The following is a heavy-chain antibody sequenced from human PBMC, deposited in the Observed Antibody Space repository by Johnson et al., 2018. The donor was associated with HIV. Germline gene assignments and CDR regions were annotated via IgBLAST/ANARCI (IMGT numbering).Heavy chain of an antibody. D-gene: IGHD5-12*01. CDR1: GFTFSNAW. V-gene: IGHV3-15*01. J-gene: IGHJ3*02. CDR2: IKSKYHDETT. CDR3: TTGWYSGYDLPNAFDI. Sequence: EVQLVESGGGLVKPGGSLRLSCAASGFTFSNAWMNWVRQAPGKGLEWIGRIKSKYHDETTDYAAPVKGRFAISRDDSKNTVYLQMNSLKAEDTAVYYCTTGWYSGYDLPNAFDIWGQGTMVTVSS.